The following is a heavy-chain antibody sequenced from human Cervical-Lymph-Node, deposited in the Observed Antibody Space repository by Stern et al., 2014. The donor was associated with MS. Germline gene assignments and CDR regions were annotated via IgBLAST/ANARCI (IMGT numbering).Heavy chain of an antibody. CDR1: GGTFSSYA. V-gene: IGHV1-69*01. Sequence: VQLVESGAEVKKPGSSVKVSCKASGGTFSSYAISWVRQAPGQGLEWMGGIIPIFGTANYAQKFQGRVTITADESTSTAYMELSSLESEATAVFSCPPRRSIYGGNSYYYYGMDVWGQGTTVTVSS. J-gene: IGHJ6*02. CDR3: PPRRSIYGGNSYYYYGMDV. D-gene: IGHD4-23*01. CDR2: IIPIFGTA.